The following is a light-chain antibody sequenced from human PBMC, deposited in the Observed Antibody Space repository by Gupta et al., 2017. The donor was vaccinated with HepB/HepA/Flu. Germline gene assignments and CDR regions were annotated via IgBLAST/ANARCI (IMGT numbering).Light chain of an antibody. J-gene: IGLJ2*01. CDR2: ENN. Sequence: QSVLTQPPSVSAAPGQKVTISCSGSSSNVGNNYVSWYQQLPGTAPKLLIYENNKLPSGSPDRFSGSKSGTSATLGITGLQTGDEADYYCGTWDSSLSAVVFSGGTKLTVL. CDR3: GTWDSSLSAVV. CDR1: SSNVGNNY. V-gene: IGLV1-51*02.